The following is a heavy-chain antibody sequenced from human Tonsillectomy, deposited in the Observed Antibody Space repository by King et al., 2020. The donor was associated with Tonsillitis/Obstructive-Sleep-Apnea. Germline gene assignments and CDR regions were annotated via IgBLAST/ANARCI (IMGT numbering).Heavy chain of an antibody. Sequence: DVQLEESGGGLIQPGGSLRLSCAASGFTVSSSYMSWVRQAPGKGLEWVSVIYSGGSTYYADSVKGRFTISRDNSKNTLYLQMNSLRAEDTAVYYCAREGQYYYYMDVWGKGTTVTVSS. CDR2: IYSGGST. J-gene: IGHJ6*03. V-gene: IGHV3-53*01. CDR1: GFTVSSSY. CDR3: AREGQYYYYMDV.